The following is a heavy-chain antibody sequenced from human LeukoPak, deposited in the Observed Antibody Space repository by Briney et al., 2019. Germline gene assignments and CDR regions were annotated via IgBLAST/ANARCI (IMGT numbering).Heavy chain of an antibody. J-gene: IGHJ4*02. CDR3: ARRLSVSHYDILTGYYYFDY. V-gene: IGHV1-18*01. Sequence: GASVKVSCKAPGYTFTSYGISWVRQAPGQGLEWMGWISAYNGNTNYAQKLQGRVTMTTDTSTSTAYMELRSLRSDDTAVYYCARRLSVSHYDILTGYYYFDYWGQGTLVTVSS. D-gene: IGHD3-9*01. CDR1: GYTFTSYG. CDR2: ISAYNGNT.